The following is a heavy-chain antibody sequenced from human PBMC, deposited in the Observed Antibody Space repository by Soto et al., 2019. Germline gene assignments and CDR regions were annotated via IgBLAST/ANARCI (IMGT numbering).Heavy chain of an antibody. V-gene: IGHV1-18*01. CDR2: ISAYNGNT. Sequence: ASVKVSCKASGYTFTSYGISWVRQAPGQGLEWMGWISAYNGNTNYAQKLQGRVTMTTDTSTSTAYIVLRSLRSDDTAVYYCARGVHYYYYMDVWGKGTTVTVSS. CDR1: GYTFTSYG. J-gene: IGHJ6*03. D-gene: IGHD2-2*01. CDR3: ARGVHYYYYMDV.